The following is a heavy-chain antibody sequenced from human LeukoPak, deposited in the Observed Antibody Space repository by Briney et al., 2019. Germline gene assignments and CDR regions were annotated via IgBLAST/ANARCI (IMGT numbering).Heavy chain of an antibody. CDR1: DGSISGYY. CDR3: ARDGGSGWSSAFLDH. V-gene: IGHV4-4*07. D-gene: IGHD6-19*01. Sequence: PSETLSLTCTVSDGSISGYYWTWIRQPAGKGLEWIGRIYTSDNTIYNPSLRSRVTMSVDTSKNQFSLKLSSVTAADTAVYYCARDGGSGWSSAFLDHWGQGTLVTVSS. J-gene: IGHJ4*02. CDR2: IYTSDNT.